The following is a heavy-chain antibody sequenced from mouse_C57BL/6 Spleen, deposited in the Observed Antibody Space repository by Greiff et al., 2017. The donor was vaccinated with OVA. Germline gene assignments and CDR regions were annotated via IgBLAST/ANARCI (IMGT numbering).Heavy chain of an antibody. CDR1: GYTFTSYW. V-gene: IGHV1-69*01. Sequence: QVQLQQPGAELVMPGASVKLSCKASGYTFTSYWMHWVKQRPGQGLEWIGEIDPSDSYTNYNQKFKGKSTLTVDKSSSTAYMQLSSLTSEDSAVYYGARGNYYYGSSSAWFGYWGQGTLVTVSA. J-gene: IGHJ3*01. CDR2: IDPSDSYT. CDR3: ARGNYYYGSSSAWFGY. D-gene: IGHD1-1*01.